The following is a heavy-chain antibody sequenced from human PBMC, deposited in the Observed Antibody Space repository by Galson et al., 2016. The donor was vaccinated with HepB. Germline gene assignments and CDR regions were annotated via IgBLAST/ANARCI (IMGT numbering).Heavy chain of an antibody. V-gene: IGHV3-9*01. CDR2: VRGDNSSE. CDR1: GFIFEDYA. CDR3: ARIVDFHGKGAYFDL. J-gene: IGHJ4*02. Sequence: SLRLSCAASGFIFEDYAMHWVRQVPGKGLEWVSGVRGDNSSEAYADSVRGRFTVSRDNAKNSLYLQMNSLRIEDSALYYCARIVDFHGKGAYFDLWGQGIPVIVSS. D-gene: IGHD2/OR15-2a*01.